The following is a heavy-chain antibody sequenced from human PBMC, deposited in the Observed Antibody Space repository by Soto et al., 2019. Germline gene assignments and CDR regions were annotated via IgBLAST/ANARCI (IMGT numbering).Heavy chain of an antibody. CDR1: GGSFSGYY. D-gene: IGHD6-13*01. CDR2: INHSGST. CDR3: ARVRRRTTTVMKLAAKTGRDY. V-gene: IGHV4-34*01. Sequence: PSDTLSLTCAVYGGSFSGYYWSWIRQPPGKGLEWIGEINHSGSTNYNPSIKSRVTISVDTSKNQFSLKLSSVTAADTAVYYCARVRRRTTTVMKLAAKTGRDYWGQGTLVTVSS. J-gene: IGHJ4*02.